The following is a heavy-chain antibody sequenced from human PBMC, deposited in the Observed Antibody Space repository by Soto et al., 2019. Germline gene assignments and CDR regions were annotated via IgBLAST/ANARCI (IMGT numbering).Heavy chain of an antibody. CDR1: GFTFSSYG. CDR3: AGFGSGTYYYYGMDV. V-gene: IGHV3-33*01. CDR2: IWYDGSNK. J-gene: IGHJ6*02. D-gene: IGHD6-19*01. Sequence: GGSLRLSCAASGFTFSSYGMHWVRQAPGKGLEWVAVIWYDGSNKYYADSVKGRFTISRDNSKNTLYLQMNSLRAEDTAVYYCAGFGSGTYYYYGMDVWGQGTTITVSS.